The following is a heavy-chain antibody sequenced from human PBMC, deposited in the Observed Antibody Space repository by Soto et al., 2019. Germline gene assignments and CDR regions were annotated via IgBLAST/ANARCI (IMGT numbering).Heavy chain of an antibody. CDR3: ARHVGIPRSSWYSYYGMDV. Sequence: PGESLKISCKGSGYIFTNYWIGWVRQMPGKGPEWMGIIWPGDSDTRYSPSFQGQVTISTDKSITTAYLQWSSLKASDTAMYYCARHVGIPRSSWYSYYGMDVWGQGTTVTVSS. D-gene: IGHD6-13*01. J-gene: IGHJ6*02. CDR2: IWPGDSDT. CDR1: GYIFTNYW. V-gene: IGHV5-51*01.